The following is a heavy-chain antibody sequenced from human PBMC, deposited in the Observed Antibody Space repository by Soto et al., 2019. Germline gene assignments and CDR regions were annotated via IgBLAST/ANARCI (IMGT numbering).Heavy chain of an antibody. CDR3: AKDVQSGHKRALYFDY. V-gene: IGHV3-23*01. D-gene: IGHD3-10*01. CDR2: ISGSGGST. CDR1: GFTFSSYA. Sequence: GGSLRLSCAASGFTFSSYAMSWVRQAPGKGLEWVSAISGSGGSTYYADSVKGRFTISRDNSKNTLYLQMNSLRAEDTAVYYCAKDVQSGHKRALYFDYWGQGTLVTVSS. J-gene: IGHJ4*02.